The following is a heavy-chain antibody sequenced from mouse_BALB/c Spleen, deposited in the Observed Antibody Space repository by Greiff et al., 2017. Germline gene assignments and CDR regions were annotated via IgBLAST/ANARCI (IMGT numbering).Heavy chain of an antibody. CDR2: IWSGGST. J-gene: IGHJ2*01. CDR1: GFSLTSYG. Sequence: AMLVESGPGLVQPSQSLSITCTVSGFSLTSYGVHWVRQSPGKGLEWLGVIWSGGSTDYNAAFISRLSISKDNSKSQVFFKMNSLQANDTAIYYCARNRFLYYFDYWGQGTTLTVSS. V-gene: IGHV2-2*02. CDR3: ARNRFLYYFDY.